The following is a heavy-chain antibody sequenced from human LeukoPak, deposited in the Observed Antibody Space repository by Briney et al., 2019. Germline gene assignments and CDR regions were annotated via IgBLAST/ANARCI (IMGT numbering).Heavy chain of an antibody. Sequence: GASVKVSCKASGYTFTGYYMHWVRQAPGQGLEWMGWINPNSGGTNYAQKFQGWVTMTRDTSISTAYMELSRLRSDDTAVYYCARDFGARVYYYDSSGYSTNAFDIWGQGTMVTVSS. D-gene: IGHD3-22*01. CDR1: GYTFTGYY. CDR3: ARDFGARVYYYDSSGYSTNAFDI. V-gene: IGHV1-2*04. J-gene: IGHJ3*02. CDR2: INPNSGGT.